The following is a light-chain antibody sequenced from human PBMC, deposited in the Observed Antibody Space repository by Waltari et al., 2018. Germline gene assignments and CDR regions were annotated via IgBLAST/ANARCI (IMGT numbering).Light chain of an antibody. J-gene: IGKJ4*01. CDR2: DAS. Sequence: CRATQCVSSRYLAWYQQKPGQAPRLLIYDASSRATGIPDRFSGRGSGTDFTLTISSLEPEDFAVYYCQQCGGSPPTFGGGTKVEIE. CDR3: QQCGGSPPT. V-gene: IGKV3-20*01. CDR1: QCVSSRY.